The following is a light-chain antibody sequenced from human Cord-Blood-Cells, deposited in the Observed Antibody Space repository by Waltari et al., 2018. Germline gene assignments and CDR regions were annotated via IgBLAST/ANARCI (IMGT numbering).Light chain of an antibody. Sequence: QSAPTQPPSASGSPGQSVTIPCTGTSSDVGGYHYVPWYQQHPGKAPKLMIYEVSKRPSGVPDRFSGSKSGNTASLTVSGLQAEDEADYYCSSYAGSNNVVFGGGTKLTVL. CDR3: SSYAGSNNVV. J-gene: IGLJ2*01. CDR2: EVS. V-gene: IGLV2-8*01. CDR1: SSDVGGYHY.